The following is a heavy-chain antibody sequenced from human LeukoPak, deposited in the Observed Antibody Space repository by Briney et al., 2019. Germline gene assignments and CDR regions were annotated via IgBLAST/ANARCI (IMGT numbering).Heavy chain of an antibody. J-gene: IGHJ4*02. Sequence: SETLSLTCTVSGGSISSYYWSWIRQPAGKGLEWIGRIYTSGGTNYNPSLKSRVTMSVDTSKNQFSLKLSSVTAADTAVYYRARTDGDYSSGWYNYYFDYWGQGTLVTVSS. CDR2: IYTSGGT. CDR3: ARTDGDYSSGWYNYYFDY. V-gene: IGHV4-4*07. CDR1: GGSISSYY. D-gene: IGHD6-19*01.